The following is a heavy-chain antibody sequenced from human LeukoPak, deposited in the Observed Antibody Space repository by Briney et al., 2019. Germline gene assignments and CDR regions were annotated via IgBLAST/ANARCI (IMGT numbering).Heavy chain of an antibody. D-gene: IGHD6-13*01. V-gene: IGHV3-23*01. J-gene: IGHJ6*03. CDR2: ISGSGGST. CDR3: ARFDPQQHYYYYYYYIDV. CDR1: GFTFSSYA. Sequence: GGSLRLSCAASGFTFSSYAMSWVRQAPGKGLEWVSAISGSGGSTYYADSVKGRFTISRDNSKNTLYLQMNSQRAEDTAVYYCARFDPQQHYYYYYYYIDVWGKGTTVTVSS.